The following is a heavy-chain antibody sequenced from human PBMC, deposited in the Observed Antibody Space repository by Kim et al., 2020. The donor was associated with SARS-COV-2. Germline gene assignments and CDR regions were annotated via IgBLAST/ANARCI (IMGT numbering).Heavy chain of an antibody. D-gene: IGHD6-13*01. V-gene: IGHV4-34*01. Sequence: SETLSLTCAVYGVSFSGYYWSWIRQPPGKGLEWIGEINHSGSTNYNPSLKSRVTISVDTSKNQFSLKLSSVTAADTAVYYCARMEAAAGTSALYNWFDPWGQGTLVTVSS. CDR1: GVSFSGYY. J-gene: IGHJ5*02. CDR2: INHSGST. CDR3: ARMEAAAGTSALYNWFDP.